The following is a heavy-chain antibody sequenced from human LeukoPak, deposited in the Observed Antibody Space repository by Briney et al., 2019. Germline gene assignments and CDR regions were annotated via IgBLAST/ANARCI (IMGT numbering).Heavy chain of an antibody. Sequence: SETLSLTCTVFGDSVSRSDSYWDWIRQPPGKRLEWIGTIYYSGRTYYSPSLKSRVTISVDTSNNQFSLNLSSVTAADTALYFCARRRYYDSTGYLNWGQGTLVTVSS. V-gene: IGHV4-39*01. CDR2: IYYSGRT. CDR3: ARRRYYDSTGYLN. J-gene: IGHJ1*01. D-gene: IGHD3-22*01. CDR1: GDSVSRSDSY.